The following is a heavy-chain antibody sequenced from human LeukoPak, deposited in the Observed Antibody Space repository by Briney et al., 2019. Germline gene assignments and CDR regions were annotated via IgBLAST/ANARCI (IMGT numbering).Heavy chain of an antibody. CDR3: ARPAIYDFWSGYLGYCGMDV. CDR1: GGSISSGGYY. D-gene: IGHD3-3*01. CDR2: IYYSGST. V-gene: IGHV4-31*03. J-gene: IGHJ6*02. Sequence: SETLSLTCTVSGGSISSGGYYWSWIRQHPGKGLEWIGYIYYSGSTYYNPSLKSRVTISVDTSKNQFSLKLSSVTAADTAVYYCARPAIYDFWSGYLGYCGMDVWGQGTTVTVSS.